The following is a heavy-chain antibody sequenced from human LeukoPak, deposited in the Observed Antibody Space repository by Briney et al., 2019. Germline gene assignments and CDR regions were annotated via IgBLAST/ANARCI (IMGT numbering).Heavy chain of an antibody. CDR3: AKGLRGYCSGGSCYFNY. V-gene: IGHV3-74*01. CDR1: GFTFSSYW. J-gene: IGHJ4*02. Sequence: TGGSLRLSCAASGFTFSSYWMHWVRQTPEKGLVWVSRIDTDGSSTIYADSVKGRFTISRDNAKNTLFLQMNSLRAEDTAVYYCAKGLRGYCSGGSCYFNYWGQGTLVTVSS. CDR2: IDTDGSST. D-gene: IGHD2-15*01.